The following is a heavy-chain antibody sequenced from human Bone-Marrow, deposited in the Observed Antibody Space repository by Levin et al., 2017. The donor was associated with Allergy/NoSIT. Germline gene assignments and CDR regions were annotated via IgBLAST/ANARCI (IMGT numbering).Heavy chain of an antibody. Sequence: PWGSLRLSCTVSGGSIGSGNYYWGWIRQTPGKGLEWIGSIHFSGTTYYRPSLLSRATISADTSETQFSLKLSSATAADTAVYYCVRGLTFAGPPPWFFDLWGRGTLVTVSS. V-gene: IGHV4-39*01. CDR2: IHFSGTT. D-gene: IGHD3-16*01. J-gene: IGHJ2*01. CDR1: GGSIGSGNYY. CDR3: VRGLTFAGPPPWFFDL.